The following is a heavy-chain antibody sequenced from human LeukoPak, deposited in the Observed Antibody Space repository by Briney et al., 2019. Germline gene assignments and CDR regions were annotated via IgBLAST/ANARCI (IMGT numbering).Heavy chain of an antibody. CDR1: GGSFSGYY. J-gene: IGHJ4*02. V-gene: IGHV4-34*01. CDR2: INHSGST. CDR3: ASKSQGSDYGGNSGY. D-gene: IGHD4-23*01. Sequence: SETLSLTCAVYGGSFSGYYWSWIRQPPGKGLEWIGEINHSGSTNYNPSLKSRVTISVDTSKNQFSLKLSSVTAADTAVYYCASKSQGSDYGGNSGYWGQGTLVTVSS.